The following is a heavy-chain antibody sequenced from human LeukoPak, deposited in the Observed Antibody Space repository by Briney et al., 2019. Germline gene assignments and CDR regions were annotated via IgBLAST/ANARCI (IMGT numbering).Heavy chain of an antibody. J-gene: IGHJ4*02. CDR3: ARDYGYFIDY. Sequence: AETLSLTCAVYVGSFSGYYWSWIRQPPGKGREGMGEINHSGSTKYNPSLKSRVTISVDTSKNQFSLKLSSVTAADSAVYYCARDYGYFIDYWGQGTLVTVSS. D-gene: IGHD4-17*01. V-gene: IGHV4-34*01. CDR2: INHSGST. CDR1: VGSFSGYY.